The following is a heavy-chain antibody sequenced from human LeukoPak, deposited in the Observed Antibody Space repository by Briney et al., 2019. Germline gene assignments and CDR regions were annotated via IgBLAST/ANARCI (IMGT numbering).Heavy chain of an antibody. V-gene: IGHV1-46*01. D-gene: IGHD3-22*01. CDR3: ARGNLPITMIVVVITSPDY. Sequence: EASVKVSCKASGYTFTDYYMHWVRQAPGQGLEWMGIINPSGGSTSYAQKFQGRVTMIRDTSTSTVYMELSSLRSEDTAVYYCARGNLPITMIVVVITSPDYWGQGTLVTVSS. CDR2: INPSGGST. CDR1: GYTFTDYY. J-gene: IGHJ4*02.